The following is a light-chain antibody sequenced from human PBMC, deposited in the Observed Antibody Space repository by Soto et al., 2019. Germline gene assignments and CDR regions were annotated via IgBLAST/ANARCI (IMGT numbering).Light chain of an antibody. J-gene: IGLJ1*01. CDR1: SSNLGSET. Sequence: QPVRTQPPSASGTPGQRVTGSCSGSSSNLGSETVTWYQQLPGTAPKVLIYSNSQRPSGVPDRFSGSKSGTSASLAISGLQSEDEADYYCAAWDGSLNDYVFGTETKVTVL. V-gene: IGLV1-44*01. CDR3: AAWDGSLNDYV. CDR2: SNS.